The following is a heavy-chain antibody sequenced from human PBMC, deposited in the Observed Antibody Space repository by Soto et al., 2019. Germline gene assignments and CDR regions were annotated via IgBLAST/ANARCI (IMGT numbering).Heavy chain of an antibody. V-gene: IGHV3-21*01. Sequence: EVHLVESGGGLVQPGGSLRLSCAASGFTFSSYTLNWVRQAPGKGLQWMSSIDGSGASIYYADSLKGRIIISRDNARDSLYLHMDSLGPDDTAVYYCATAPVGPATGPVWGQGTLVTVSS. J-gene: IGHJ4*02. CDR3: ATAPVGPATGPV. CDR2: IDGSGASI. D-gene: IGHD1-26*01. CDR1: GFTFSSYT.